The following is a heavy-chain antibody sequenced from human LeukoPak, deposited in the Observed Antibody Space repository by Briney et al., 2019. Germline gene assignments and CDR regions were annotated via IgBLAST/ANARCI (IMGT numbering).Heavy chain of an antibody. J-gene: IGHJ4*02. CDR1: GYSISSGHY. CDR3: ARDCPSGYFDY. CDR2: LNHRGTT. Sequence: RPSETLSLTCSVSGYSISSGHYWGWIRQSPGKGLEWIGSLNHRGTTYYNPSVKSRVSISVDTSKNQFSLMLTSVTAADMAVYFCARDCPSGYFDYWGQGTPVTVSS. D-gene: IGHD3-10*01. V-gene: IGHV4-38-2*02.